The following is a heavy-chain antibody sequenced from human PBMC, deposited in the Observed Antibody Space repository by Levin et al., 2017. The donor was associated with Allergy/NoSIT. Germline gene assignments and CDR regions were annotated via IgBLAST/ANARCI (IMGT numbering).Heavy chain of an antibody. Sequence: SETLSLTCAVYGGSFSGYYWSWIRQPPGKGLEWIGEINHSGSTNYNPSLKSRVTISVDTSKNQFSLKLSSVTAADTAVYYCARGCLKWLVGWFDPWGQGTLVTVSS. V-gene: IGHV4-34*01. CDR3: ARGCLKWLVGWFDP. D-gene: IGHD6-19*01. CDR1: GGSFSGYY. CDR2: INHSGST. J-gene: IGHJ5*02.